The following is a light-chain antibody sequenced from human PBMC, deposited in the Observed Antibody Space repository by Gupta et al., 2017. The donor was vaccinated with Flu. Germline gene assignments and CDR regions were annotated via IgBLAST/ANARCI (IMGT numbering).Light chain of an antibody. CDR3: GTWNSGLSARYV. CDR1: ITTIGNNY. V-gene: IGLV1-51*01. CDR2: DNN. J-gene: IGLJ1*01. Sequence: QSVFTQPPSVSAAPVQRVTISSPGSITTIGNNYVSWYQQAPGAAPELLLYDNNKRPSGIPDRFSGSKSGTSATLGITGLQTGDEADYYCGTWNSGLSARYVFGTGTKVTVL.